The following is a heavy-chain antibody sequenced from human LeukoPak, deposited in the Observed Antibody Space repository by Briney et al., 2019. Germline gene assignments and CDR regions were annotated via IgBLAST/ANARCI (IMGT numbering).Heavy chain of an antibody. D-gene: IGHD3-10*01. CDR1: GGTFSSYA. J-gene: IGHJ4*02. Sequence: ASVKVSCKASGGTFSSYAISWVRQAPGQGLEWMGIINPSGGSTSYAQKFQGRVTMTRDTSTSTVYMELSSLRSEDTAVYYCARAMEAWFGESLFDYWGQGTLVTVSS. CDR3: ARAMEAWFGESLFDY. CDR2: INPSGGST. V-gene: IGHV1-46*01.